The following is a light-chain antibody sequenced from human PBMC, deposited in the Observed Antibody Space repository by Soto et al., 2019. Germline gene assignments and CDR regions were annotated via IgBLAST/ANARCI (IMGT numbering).Light chain of an antibody. Sequence: DIQMTQSPSTLSASVGDRVTITCRASQRISSWLAWYQQRPGKVPRLLIYKASTLESGVPSRFSGSGSGTEFTLTISSLQPDDFANYYCQLYNSPPWTFGQGTKVEIK. CDR2: KAS. V-gene: IGKV1-5*03. J-gene: IGKJ1*01. CDR3: QLYNSPPWT. CDR1: QRISSW.